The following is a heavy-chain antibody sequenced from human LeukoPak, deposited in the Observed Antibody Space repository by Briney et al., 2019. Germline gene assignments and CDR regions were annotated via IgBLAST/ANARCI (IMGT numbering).Heavy chain of an antibody. V-gene: IGHV3-30*18. CDR1: GFTFSTYG. D-gene: IGHD2-21*01. J-gene: IGHJ4*02. CDR3: AKEFNRGLPDY. CDR2: ISYDGSNE. Sequence: GGSLRLSCATSGFTFSTYGMHWVRQAPGKGLEWVADISYDGSNEYYADSVKGRFTISRDNSKNTLYLQMSSLRAEDTAVYYCAKEFNRGLPDYWGQGTLVTVPS.